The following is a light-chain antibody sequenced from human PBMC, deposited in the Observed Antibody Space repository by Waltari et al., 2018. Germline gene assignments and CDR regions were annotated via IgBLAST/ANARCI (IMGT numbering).Light chain of an antibody. CDR3: CSYAGNYVWV. CDR1: SSDIGRYDI. V-gene: IGLV2-23*02. CDR2: DVS. Sequence: QSALTQPAAVSGFPGQSVTISCTGASSDIGRYDIVSWYQQHPGNAPKLVISDVSKRPSGVSDRFSGSKSGDTASLTISGLQFEDEADYYCCSYAGNYVWVFGGGTRLTVL. J-gene: IGLJ3*02.